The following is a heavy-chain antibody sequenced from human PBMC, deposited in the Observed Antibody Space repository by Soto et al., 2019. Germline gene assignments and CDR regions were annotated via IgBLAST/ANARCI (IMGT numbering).Heavy chain of an antibody. CDR3: TRSYGYTFGGSLDN. CDR1: GDTFNSYV. Sequence: QVQLVQSGPEVKKPGSSVKVSCKASGDTFNSYVITWVRQAPGQGLEWLGGIITAFGTTSYAQNFQDRLTLTADEAATTAHMELSSLTSADTAMYYCTRSYGYTFGGSLDNWGQGTLVTVSS. CDR2: IITAFGTT. V-gene: IGHV1-69*01. J-gene: IGHJ4*02. D-gene: IGHD5-18*01.